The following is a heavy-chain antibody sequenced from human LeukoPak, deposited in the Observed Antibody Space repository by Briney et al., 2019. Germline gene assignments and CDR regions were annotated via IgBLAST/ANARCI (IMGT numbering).Heavy chain of an antibody. CDR3: SRAYSTGWLGINDY. Sequence: GGSLRLSCTASGFTFSDYAMTWVRQAPGKGLEWVGFIRNKVNGGTADYAASVKDRFTISRDDSKTIAYLQMNSLKTEDTAVYFCSRAYSTGWLGINDYWGQGVLVTVSS. D-gene: IGHD6-19*01. CDR1: GFTFSDYA. CDR2: IRNKVNGGTA. J-gene: IGHJ4*02. V-gene: IGHV3-49*04.